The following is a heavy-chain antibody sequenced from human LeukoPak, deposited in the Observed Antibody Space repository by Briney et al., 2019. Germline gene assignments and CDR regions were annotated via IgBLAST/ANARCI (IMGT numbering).Heavy chain of an antibody. CDR3: ARDPLITIFGELGSL. CDR1: GFTFSSYW. J-gene: IGHJ4*02. V-gene: IGHV3-7*01. CDR2: IKQDGSEK. D-gene: IGHD3-3*01. Sequence: GGSLRLSCAASGFTFSSYWMSWVRQAPGKGLEWVANIKQDGSEKYYVDSVKGRFTISRDNAKNTLYLQMNSLRAEDTAVYYCARDPLITIFGELGSLWGQGTLVTVSS.